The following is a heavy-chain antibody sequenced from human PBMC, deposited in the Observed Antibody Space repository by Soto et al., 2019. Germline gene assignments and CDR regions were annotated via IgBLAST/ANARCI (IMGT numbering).Heavy chain of an antibody. CDR2: INPGNGVT. J-gene: IGHJ4*02. Sequence: QVQLVQSGAEEKKSGASVKVSCKASGYTFISYAMHWVRQAPGQSFEWMGWINPGNGVTKYSQTLQGRVTLTRDTSENTAYMVLTSRNSADTAVYYCAAGGGGSRYWGQGTLVTVSS. D-gene: IGHD2-15*01. CDR3: AAGGGGSRY. CDR1: GYTFISYA. V-gene: IGHV1-3*05.